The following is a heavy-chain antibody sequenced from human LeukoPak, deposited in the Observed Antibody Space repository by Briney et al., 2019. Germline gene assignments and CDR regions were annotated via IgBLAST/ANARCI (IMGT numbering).Heavy chain of an antibody. CDR3: ARGRGYSYGIDY. J-gene: IGHJ4*02. Sequence: ASVKVSCKASGYTFTSYDINWVRQATGQGLEWMGWMNPNSGNTGYAQKFQGRVTMTRNTSISTAYMELGSLRSEDTAVYYCARGRGYSYGIDYWGQGTLVTVSS. CDR2: MNPNSGNT. V-gene: IGHV1-8*01. D-gene: IGHD5-18*01. CDR1: GYTFTSYD.